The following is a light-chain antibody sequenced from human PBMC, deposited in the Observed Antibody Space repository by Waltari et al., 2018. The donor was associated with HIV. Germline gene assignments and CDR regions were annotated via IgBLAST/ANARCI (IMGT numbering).Light chain of an antibody. V-gene: IGKV3-20*01. CDR2: GAS. CDR1: RSVSRPC. Sequence: SCRASRSVSRPCLPCDQHKPCTAPRLLMNGASTTATYIPFRVSGSRSGTDFTLTISRLQPEDFAVYYCQQYGRPPRTFGRGTKVEIK. J-gene: IGKJ4*02. CDR3: QQYGRPPRT.